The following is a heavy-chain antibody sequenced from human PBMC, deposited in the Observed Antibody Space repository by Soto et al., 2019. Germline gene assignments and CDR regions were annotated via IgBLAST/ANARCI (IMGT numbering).Heavy chain of an antibody. Sequence: QVQLVESGGGVVQPGGSLRLSCAASGFTFSSYGMHWVRQAPGKGLEWVAVIWYDGSNKYYADSVKGRFTISRDNSKNTLYLQMNSLRAEDTAVYYCARTPPPPPVYAPGAYWYFDLWGRGTLVTVSS. V-gene: IGHV3-33*01. J-gene: IGHJ2*01. D-gene: IGHD2-8*01. CDR3: ARTPPPPPVYAPGAYWYFDL. CDR2: IWYDGSNK. CDR1: GFTFSSYG.